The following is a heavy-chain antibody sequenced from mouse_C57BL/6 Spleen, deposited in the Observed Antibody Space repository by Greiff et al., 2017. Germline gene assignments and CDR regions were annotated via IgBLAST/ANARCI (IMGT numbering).Heavy chain of an antibody. V-gene: IGHV1-69*01. Sequence: QVQLQQPGAELVMPGASVKLSCTASGYTFTSYWMHWVKQRPGQGLEWIGEIDPSDSYTNYNQKFKGKSTLTVDKSSSTAYMQLSSLTSEDSAVYYCARTGYSNPYYAMDYWGQGTSVTVAS. D-gene: IGHD2-5*01. J-gene: IGHJ4*01. CDR3: ARTGYSNPYYAMDY. CDR1: GYTFTSYW. CDR2: IDPSDSYT.